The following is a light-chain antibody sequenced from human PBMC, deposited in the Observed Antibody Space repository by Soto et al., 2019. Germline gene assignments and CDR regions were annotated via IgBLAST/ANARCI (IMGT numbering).Light chain of an antibody. CDR1: QGSSSW. CDR3: QQANSFPIT. J-gene: IGKJ5*01. Sequence: DIQMTQSPSSESASVGERVTITCQASQGSSSWLAWYQQKPGKAPKLLIYAASSLQSGVPSRFSGSGSGTDFTLTISSLQPEDFATYYCQQANSFPITFGQGTRLEIK. CDR2: AAS. V-gene: IGKV1-12*01.